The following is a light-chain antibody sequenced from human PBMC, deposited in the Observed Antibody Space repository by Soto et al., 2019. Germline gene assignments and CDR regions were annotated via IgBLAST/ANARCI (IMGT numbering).Light chain of an antibody. Sequence: QSVLTQPPSVSGAPGQRVTISCTGSSSNIGAGYDVHWYQRRPGTAPKVLISGNNNRPSGVPDRFSVSKSGTSASLAIAGLPAEDEGDYYCQSYDSSLSGSYVVGTGTKVTVL. CDR3: QSYDSSLSGSYV. J-gene: IGLJ1*01. CDR1: SSNIGAGYD. V-gene: IGLV1-40*01. CDR2: GNN.